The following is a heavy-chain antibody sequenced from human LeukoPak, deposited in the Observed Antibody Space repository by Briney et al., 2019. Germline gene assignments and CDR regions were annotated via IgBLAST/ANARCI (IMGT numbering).Heavy chain of an antibody. CDR3: ARDKRVAVAGTYIYYYYMDV. Sequence: SETLSLTCTVSGGSISSYYWSWIRQPAGKGLEWIGRIYISGSGSTNYSPSLKSRVTMSVDTSKNQFSLKLSSVTAADTAVYYCARDKRVAVAGTYIYYYYMDVWGNGTTVTISS. D-gene: IGHD6-19*01. J-gene: IGHJ6*03. CDR2: IYISGSGST. CDR1: GGSISSYY. V-gene: IGHV4-4*07.